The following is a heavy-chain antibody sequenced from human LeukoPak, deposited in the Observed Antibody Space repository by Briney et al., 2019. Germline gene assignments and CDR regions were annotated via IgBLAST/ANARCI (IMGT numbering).Heavy chain of an antibody. J-gene: IGHJ3*02. V-gene: IGHV4-61*05. CDR3: ARHLGLATIHDAFDI. Sequence: SETLSLTCTVSGGSISSSSYDWGWIRQPPGKGLEWIGYIYYSGSTNYNPSLKSRVTISVDTSKNQFSLKLSSVTAADTAVYYCARHLGLATIHDAFDIWGQGTMVTVSS. CDR2: IYYSGST. CDR1: GGSISSSSYD. D-gene: IGHD5-24*01.